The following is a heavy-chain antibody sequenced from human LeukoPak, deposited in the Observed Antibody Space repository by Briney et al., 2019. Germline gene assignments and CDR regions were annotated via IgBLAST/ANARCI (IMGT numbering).Heavy chain of an antibody. D-gene: IGHD3-10*01. CDR2: ISGSNNDT. CDR1: GFTFSDYY. CDR3: ARDQRGYYGSSYY. V-gene: IGHV3-11*06. Sequence: PGGSLRLSCAASGFTFSDYYMPWIRQAPGKGLEYVSFISGSNNDTTYADSVKGRFTITRDNAKNSLYLQMNSLRAEDTAVYYCARDQRGYYGSSYYWGQGTLVTVSS. J-gene: IGHJ4*02.